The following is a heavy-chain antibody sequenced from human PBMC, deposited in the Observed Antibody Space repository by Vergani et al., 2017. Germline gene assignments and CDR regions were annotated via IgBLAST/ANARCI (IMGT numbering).Heavy chain of an antibody. CDR2: ISNDGSKK. CDR1: GFSFSSHA. V-gene: IGHV3-30*18. J-gene: IGHJ6*03. D-gene: IGHD3-10*01. CDR3: AKAGSVTSGSLQYNFYMDV. Sequence: QVQLAESGGGRVQPGRSLRLSCAASGFSFSSHAIHWVRQAPGTGLEWVAVISNDGSKKYYADSVKGRFTISRDNSKNTLDLQMNSLRTQDTAVYYCAKAGSVTSGSLQYNFYMDVWGKGTTVTVS.